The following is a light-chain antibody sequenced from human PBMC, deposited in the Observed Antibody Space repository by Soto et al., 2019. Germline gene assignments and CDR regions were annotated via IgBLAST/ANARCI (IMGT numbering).Light chain of an antibody. Sequence: DIQMTQSPSSLSASVGDRVTITCQASQGISTYLNCYQQKPGTAPKVLIYHASNLQSGVPSRFSGSGSGTEFTLTISSLQPDDFATYYCQQYNSYSEAFGQGTKVDIK. CDR3: QQYNSYSEA. V-gene: IGKV1-5*01. J-gene: IGKJ1*01. CDR2: HAS. CDR1: QGISTY.